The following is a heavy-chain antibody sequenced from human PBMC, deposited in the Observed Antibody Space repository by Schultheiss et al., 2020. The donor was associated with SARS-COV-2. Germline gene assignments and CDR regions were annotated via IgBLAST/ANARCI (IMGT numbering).Heavy chain of an antibody. V-gene: IGHV7-4-1*02. CDR2: INTNTGNP. J-gene: IGHJ6*02. D-gene: IGHD2-15*01. CDR3: ARDKWVVVAGADYYYYGMDV. Sequence: ASVKVSCKAFGYTFTSYAMNWVRQAPGQGLEWMGWINTNTGNPTYAQGFTGRFVFSLDTSVSTAYLQISSLKAEDTAVYYCARDKWVVVAGADYYYYGMDVWGQGTTVTVSS. CDR1: GYTFTSYA.